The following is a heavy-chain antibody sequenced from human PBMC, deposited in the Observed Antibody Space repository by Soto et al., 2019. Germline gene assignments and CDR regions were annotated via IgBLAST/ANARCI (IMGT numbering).Heavy chain of an antibody. J-gene: IGHJ6*02. Sequence: EVQLVESGGGLIQPGGSLRLSCAASGLTVSSNYMNWVRQAPGKGLEWVSLIYTGGATYYADSVKGRFTVSRDNSKNTLYLQMTSLRAEDTAVYYCARMGQWRVPGDYYYGMDVWGQGTSVTVSS. CDR3: ARMGQWRVPGDYYYGMDV. CDR1: GLTVSSNY. D-gene: IGHD6-19*01. CDR2: IYTGGAT. V-gene: IGHV3-53*01.